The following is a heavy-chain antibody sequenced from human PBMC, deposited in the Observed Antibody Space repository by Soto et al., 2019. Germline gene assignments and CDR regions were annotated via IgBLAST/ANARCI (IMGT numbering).Heavy chain of an antibody. CDR3: ARGDYYDSSGYPKHNNWFDP. D-gene: IGHD3-22*01. CDR1: GGSISSGGYY. CDR2: IYYSGST. Sequence: NPSETLYLTCAVSGGSISSGGYYWSWIRQHPGKGLEWIGYIYYSGSTYYNPSLKSRVTISVDTSKNQFSLKLSSVTAADTAVYYCARGDYYDSSGYPKHNNWFDPWGQGTLVTVSS. J-gene: IGHJ5*02. V-gene: IGHV4-31*11.